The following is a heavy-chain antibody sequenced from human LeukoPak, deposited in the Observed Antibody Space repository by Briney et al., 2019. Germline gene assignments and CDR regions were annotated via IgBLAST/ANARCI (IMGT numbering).Heavy chain of an antibody. J-gene: IGHJ4*02. CDR3: ARGHFFRNTGYSSGWRDY. CDR2: IYTSGST. Sequence: SETLSLTCTVSGGSISSYYCSWIRQPAGKGLEWIGRIYTSGSTNYNPSLKSRVTMSVDTSKNQFSLKLSSVTAADTAVYYCARGHFFRNTGYSSGWRDYWGQGTLVTVSS. V-gene: IGHV4-4*07. CDR1: GGSISSYY. D-gene: IGHD6-19*01.